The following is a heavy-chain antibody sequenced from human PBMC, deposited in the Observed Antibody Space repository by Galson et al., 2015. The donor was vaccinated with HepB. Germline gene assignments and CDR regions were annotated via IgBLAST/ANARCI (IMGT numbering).Heavy chain of an antibody. V-gene: IGHV1-18*01. CDR1: GYTFTSYG. CDR2: ISAYNGNT. Sequence: SVKVSCKASGYTFTSYGISWVRQAPGQGLEWMGWISAYNGNTNYAQKLQGRVTMTTDTSTSTAYMELRSLRSDDTAVYYCARAGFNVVVPAAIPDYWGQGTLVTVSS. CDR3: ARAGFNVVVPAAIPDY. D-gene: IGHD2-2*02. J-gene: IGHJ4*02.